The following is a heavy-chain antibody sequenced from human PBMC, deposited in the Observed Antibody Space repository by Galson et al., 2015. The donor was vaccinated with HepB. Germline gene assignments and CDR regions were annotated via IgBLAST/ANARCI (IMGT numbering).Heavy chain of an antibody. CDR1: GFARNNAW. J-gene: IGHJ5*02. CDR2: IKRKTDGGTT. CDR3: TTDVYFSSYWSWLDP. Sequence: SLRLSCAASGFARNNAWMNGVRQAPGKGLEWVGRIKRKTDGGTTEYAAPVKGRFTISRDDSRNTLYLQMHSLKTDDTAVYYCTTDVYFSSYWSWLDPWGQGTLVTVSS. V-gene: IGHV3-15*01. D-gene: IGHD2-2*01.